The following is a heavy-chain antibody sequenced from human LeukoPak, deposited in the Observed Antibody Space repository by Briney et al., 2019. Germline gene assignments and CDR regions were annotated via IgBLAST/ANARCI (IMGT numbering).Heavy chain of an antibody. CDR3: AFSYGSGSYCRF. V-gene: IGHV3-23*01. CDR2: ISGSGGST. CDR1: GFTFSSYA. Sequence: GGSLRLSCAASGFTFSSYAMSWVRQAPGKGLEGVSAISGSGGSTYYADSVKGRFTISRDNSKNTLYLQMNSLRDEDTAVYYCAFSYGSGSYCRFWGQGTLVTVSS. D-gene: IGHD3-10*01. J-gene: IGHJ4*02.